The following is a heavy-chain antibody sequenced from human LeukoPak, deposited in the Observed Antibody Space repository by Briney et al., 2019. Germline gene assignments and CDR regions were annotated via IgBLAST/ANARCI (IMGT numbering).Heavy chain of an antibody. CDR2: INPNSGGT. Sequence: ASVKVSCKASGYTFTGFYMHWERQAPGQGREWVGWINPNSGGTNYAQKFQGRVTMTRDTSISTAYMELSRLRSDDTAVYYCARDHVTIFGVVIYWFDPWGQGTLVTVSS. D-gene: IGHD3-3*01. CDR1: GYTFTGFY. V-gene: IGHV1-2*02. J-gene: IGHJ5*02. CDR3: ARDHVTIFGVVIYWFDP.